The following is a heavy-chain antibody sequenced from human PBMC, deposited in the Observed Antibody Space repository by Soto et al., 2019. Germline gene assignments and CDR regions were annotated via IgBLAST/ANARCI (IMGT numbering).Heavy chain of an antibody. Sequence: ASVKVSCKASGYTFTGYYMHWVRQAPGQGLEWMGIINPSGGSTSYAQKFQGRVTMTRDTSTSTVYMELSSLRSEDTAVYYCARDSRDYYYDSSGYYYPLAWGQGTLVTVSS. V-gene: IGHV1-46*01. D-gene: IGHD3-22*01. CDR1: GYTFTGYY. J-gene: IGHJ5*02. CDR3: ARDSRDYYYDSSGYYYPLA. CDR2: INPSGGST.